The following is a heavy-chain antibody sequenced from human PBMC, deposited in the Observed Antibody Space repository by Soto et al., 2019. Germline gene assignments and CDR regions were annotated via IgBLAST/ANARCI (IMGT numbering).Heavy chain of an antibody. J-gene: IGHJ5*02. CDR2: IYYSGST. CDR3: ARGAAPYSSSWYGWFDP. Sequence: SETLSLTCTVSGGSISNNYWSWIRQPPGKGLEWIGYIYYSGSTNYNPSLKSRVTISVDTSKNQFSLKLSSVTAADTAVYYCARGAAPYSSSWYGWFDPWGQGTLVTVSS. V-gene: IGHV4-59*01. D-gene: IGHD6-13*01. CDR1: GGSISNNY.